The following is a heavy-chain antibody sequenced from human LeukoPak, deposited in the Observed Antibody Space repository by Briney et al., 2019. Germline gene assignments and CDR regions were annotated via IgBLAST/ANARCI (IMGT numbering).Heavy chain of an antibody. D-gene: IGHD3-22*01. CDR1: GYIRSELS. V-gene: IGHV1-24*01. CDR2: FDPEDDER. J-gene: IGHJ4*02. Sequence: GASVKVSFKVSGYIRSELSMHWVRQAPGKGLEWMGGFDPEDDERIYAQKFQGRVTMTEDTSTDTAYMELSSLRSEDTAVYYCATELRSGYFDYWGQGTLVTVSS. CDR3: ATELRSGYFDY.